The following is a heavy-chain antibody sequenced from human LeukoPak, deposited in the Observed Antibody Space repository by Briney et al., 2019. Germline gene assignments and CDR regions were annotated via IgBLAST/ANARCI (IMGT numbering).Heavy chain of an antibody. D-gene: IGHD3-3*01. CDR2: IYYSGST. CDR3: ARQDYDCWSGYPFVDY. Sequence: SETLSLTCTVSGGSISSSSYYWGWIRQPPGKGLEWIGSIYYSGSTYYNPSLKSRVTISVDTSKNQFSLKLSSVTAADTAVYYCARQDYDCWSGYPFVDYWGQGTLVTVSS. V-gene: IGHV4-39*01. CDR1: GGSISSSSYY. J-gene: IGHJ4*02.